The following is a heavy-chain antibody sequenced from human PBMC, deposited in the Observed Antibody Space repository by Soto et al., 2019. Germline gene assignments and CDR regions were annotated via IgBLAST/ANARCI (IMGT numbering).Heavy chain of an antibody. D-gene: IGHD2-15*01. J-gene: IGHJ4*02. CDR3: ARAIYCSGGSCYSLDY. CDR1: GGSISSGGYY. Sequence: QVQLQESGPGLVKPSQTLSLTCTVSGGSISSGGYYWSWIRQHPGKVLEWIGYIYYSGSTYYNPSLNSRVTISVDTSKNQFSLKLSSVTAADTAVYYCARAIYCSGGSCYSLDYWGQGTLVTVSS. V-gene: IGHV4-31*03. CDR2: IYYSGST.